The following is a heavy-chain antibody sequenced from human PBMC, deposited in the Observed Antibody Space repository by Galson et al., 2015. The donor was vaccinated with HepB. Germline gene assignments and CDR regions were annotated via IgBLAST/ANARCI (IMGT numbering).Heavy chain of an antibody. J-gene: IGHJ4*02. V-gene: IGHV3-23*01. Sequence: SLRLSCAASGFTFTHYSMTWVRQTPGKGLEWVSIISDSGLITYYADSVQGRFNISRDNSKNTLYLHMNNLRVVDTAVYYCAKATRRETGTTTSFDFWGLGTLVSVSS. D-gene: IGHD1-1*01. CDR3: AKATRRETGTTTSFDF. CDR1: GFTFTHYS. CDR2: ISDSGLIT.